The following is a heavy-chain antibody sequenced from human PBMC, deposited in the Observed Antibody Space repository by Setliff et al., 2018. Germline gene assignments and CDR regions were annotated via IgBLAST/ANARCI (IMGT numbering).Heavy chain of an antibody. CDR1: GGPLRNNF. V-gene: IGHV4-39*01. J-gene: IGHJ6*03. CDR3: ARHVGIRGRGYNYYYYYMDV. CDR2: LYYSGDT. D-gene: IGHD3-10*01. Sequence: SETLSLTCTVSGGPLRNNFWGWIRQSPGKGLEWIGSLYYSGDTYYNPSLKSRVTMSVDMSKNQFSLKLSSVTAADTAVNSCARHVGIRGRGYNYYYYYMDVWGKGTTVTVSS.